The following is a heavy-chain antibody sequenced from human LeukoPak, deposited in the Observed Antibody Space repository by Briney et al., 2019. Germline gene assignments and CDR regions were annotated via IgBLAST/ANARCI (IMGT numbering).Heavy chain of an antibody. J-gene: IGHJ4*02. CDR3: ARKPSEKIDWDTAMVIAPYEAVAGLYYFDY. D-gene: IGHD5-18*01. CDR2: ISAYNGNT. Sequence: ASVKVSCKASGYTFTSYGISWVRQAPGQGLEWMGWISAYNGNTNYAQKLQGRVTMTTDTSTSTAYMELRSLRSDDTAVYYCARKPSEKIDWDTAMVIAPYEAVAGLYYFDYWGQGTLVTVSS. CDR1: GYTFTSYG. V-gene: IGHV1-18*01.